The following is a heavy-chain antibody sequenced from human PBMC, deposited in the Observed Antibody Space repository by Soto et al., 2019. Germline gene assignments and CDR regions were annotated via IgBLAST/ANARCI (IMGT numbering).Heavy chain of an antibody. CDR3: AREIYCSGGSCYDYYFDY. CDR1: GFTFDDYG. V-gene: IGHV3-20*01. J-gene: IGHJ4*02. Sequence: GGSLRLSCAASGFTFDDYGMSWVRQAPGKGLEWVSGINWNGGSTGYADSVKGRFTISRDNAKNSLYLQMNSLRAEETALYHCAREIYCSGGSCYDYYFDYWGQGTLVTVSS. D-gene: IGHD2-15*01. CDR2: INWNGGST.